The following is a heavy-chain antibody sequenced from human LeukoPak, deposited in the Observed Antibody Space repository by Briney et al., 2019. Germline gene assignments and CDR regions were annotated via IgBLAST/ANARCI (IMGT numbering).Heavy chain of an antibody. Sequence: PGGSLRLSCAASGFTFSSYAMSWVRQAPGKGLEWVSAIGGSGGSTYYADSVKGRFTISRDNSKNTLYLQMNSLRAEDTAVYYCARDYYDSSGRNSFDYWGQGTLVTVSS. J-gene: IGHJ4*02. V-gene: IGHV3-23*01. CDR3: ARDYYDSSGRNSFDY. CDR1: GFTFSSYA. D-gene: IGHD3-22*01. CDR2: IGGSGGST.